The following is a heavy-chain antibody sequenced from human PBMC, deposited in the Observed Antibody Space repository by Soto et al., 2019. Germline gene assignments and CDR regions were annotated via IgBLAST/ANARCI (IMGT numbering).Heavy chain of an antibody. V-gene: IGHV4-59*01. CDR3: ARVADFWSGYYPDY. Sequence: SEPLSLTCTVSGGSISSYYWSWIRQPPGKGLEWIGYIYYSGSTNYNPSLKSRVTISVDTSKNQFSLKLSSVTAADTAVYYCARVADFWSGYYPDYWGQGTLVTVSS. CDR1: GGSISSYY. D-gene: IGHD3-3*01. J-gene: IGHJ4*02. CDR2: IYYSGST.